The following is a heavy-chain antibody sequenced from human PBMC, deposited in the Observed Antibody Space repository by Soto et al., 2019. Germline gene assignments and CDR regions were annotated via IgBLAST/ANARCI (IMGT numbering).Heavy chain of an antibody. CDR3: ARETFFPTVTSY. V-gene: IGHV4-31*03. CDR2: INHSGST. CDR1: GGSISSGGYY. D-gene: IGHD4-4*01. J-gene: IGHJ4*02. Sequence: SETLSLTCTISGGSISSGGYYWSWIRQHPGKGLEWIGEINHSGSTNYNPSLKSRVTISVDTSKNQFSLKLSSVTAADTAVYYCARETFFPTVTSYWGQGTLVTVSS.